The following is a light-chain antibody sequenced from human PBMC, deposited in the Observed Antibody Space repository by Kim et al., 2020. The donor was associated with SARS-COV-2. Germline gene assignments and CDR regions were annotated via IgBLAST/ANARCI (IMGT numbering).Light chain of an antibody. Sequence: SIAISSTGTTTDVGNYNFLAWYQHHPGEAPKVLIYDVTKRPSGVSNRFFGSKSGNTASLTISGLQTEDEADYYCCSYASGSTLIFGGGTQLTVL. V-gene: IGLV2-14*03. CDR1: TTDVGNYNF. CDR2: DVT. J-gene: IGLJ2*01. CDR3: CSYASGSTLI.